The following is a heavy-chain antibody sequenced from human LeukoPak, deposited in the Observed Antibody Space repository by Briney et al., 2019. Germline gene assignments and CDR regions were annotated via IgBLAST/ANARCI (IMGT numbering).Heavy chain of an antibody. CDR1: GFPFSSYN. D-gene: IGHD3-22*01. J-gene: IGHJ4*02. V-gene: IGHV3-21*04. CDR2: ISSSSSYI. CDR3: AKDIAYDSSGGFDY. Sequence: GSLRLFFAGSGFPFSSYNVNWVRQAPGKGLEWVSSISSSSSYIYYADSVKGRFTISRDNAKNSLYLQMNSLRAEDTAFYYCAKDIAYDSSGGFDYWGQGTLVTVSS.